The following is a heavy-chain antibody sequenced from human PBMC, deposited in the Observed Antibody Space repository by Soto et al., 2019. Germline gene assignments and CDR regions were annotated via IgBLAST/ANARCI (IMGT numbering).Heavy chain of an antibody. V-gene: IGHV6-1*01. CDR1: GDSVSSNSAA. CDR2: TYYRSKWYN. CDR3: ARDLGVVVAPTDRYYYYGMDV. Sequence: SQTLSLTCAISGDSVSSNSAAWNWIRQSPSRGLEWLGRTYYRSKWYNDYAVSVKSRITINPDTSKNQFSLQLNSVTPEDTAVYYCARDLGVVVAPTDRYYYYGMDVWGQGTTVTVSS. D-gene: IGHD2-15*01. J-gene: IGHJ6*02.